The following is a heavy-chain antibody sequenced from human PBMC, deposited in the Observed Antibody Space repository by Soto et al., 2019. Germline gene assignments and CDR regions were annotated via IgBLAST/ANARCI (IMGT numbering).Heavy chain of an antibody. CDR1: GLTLSKFE. CDR2: ISSDGATI. J-gene: IGHJ4*02. Sequence: GGSLRLSCEVSGLTLSKFEMTWVRQAPGQGLEWVSSISSDGATIYYADSVKGRFTISRDNDKNLLYLQMNSLKGEDTATYYCVRVGIVARPYWGQGTPVTVSS. V-gene: IGHV3-48*03. CDR3: VRVGIVARPY. D-gene: IGHD2-21*01.